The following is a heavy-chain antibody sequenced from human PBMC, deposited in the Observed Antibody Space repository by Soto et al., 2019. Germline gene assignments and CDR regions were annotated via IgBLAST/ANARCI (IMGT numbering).Heavy chain of an antibody. CDR1: GYTFTTHG. J-gene: IGHJ4*02. CDR3: TRTSRITTCLFDY. D-gene: IGHD2-2*01. Sequence: ASIVNVYCKAAGYTFTTHGISWVRLNHRQGIEWIGWISTLNNNTKYAQRLQGRVTMTTDTSTGTAYMELMSLRSDDMALYYCTRTSRITTCLFDYWGKGTLVPV. V-gene: IGHV1-18*03. CDR2: ISTLNNNT.